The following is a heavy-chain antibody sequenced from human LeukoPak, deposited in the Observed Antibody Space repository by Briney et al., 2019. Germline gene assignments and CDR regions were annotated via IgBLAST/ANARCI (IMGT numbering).Heavy chain of an antibody. CDR2: IYTSGST. CDR1: GGSISSGSYY. D-gene: IGHD3-22*01. V-gene: IGHV4-61*02. J-gene: IGHJ3*02. Sequence: PSETLSLTCTVSGGSISSGSYYWSWIRQPAGKGLEWIGRIYTSGSTNYNPSLKSRVTISVDTSKNQFSLKLSSVTAADTAVYYCARPLYYYDSSGYYYVGAFDIWGQGTMVTVSS. CDR3: ARPLYYYDSSGYYYVGAFDI.